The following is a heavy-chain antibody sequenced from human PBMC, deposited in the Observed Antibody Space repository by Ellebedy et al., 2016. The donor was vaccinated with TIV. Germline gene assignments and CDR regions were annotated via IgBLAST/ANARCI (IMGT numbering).Heavy chain of an antibody. V-gene: IGHV1-46*01. Sequence: ASVKVSCXASGFTLTNYWMHWVRRAPGQGLEWMGIIYPDGVTTTYAQKFQGRLSITRDTSTGTLYVELSSLRSEDTALYYCARDANDAFDYWGQGTLVTVSS. CDR3: ARDANDAFDY. CDR1: GFTLTNYW. D-gene: IGHD1-1*01. CDR2: IYPDGVTT. J-gene: IGHJ4*02.